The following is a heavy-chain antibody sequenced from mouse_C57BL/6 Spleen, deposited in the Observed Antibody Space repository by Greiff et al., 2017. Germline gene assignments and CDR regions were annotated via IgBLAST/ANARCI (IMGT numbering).Heavy chain of an antibody. CDR1: GYAFSSYW. V-gene: IGHV1-80*01. CDR3: AREVYYGNSYYYAMDY. D-gene: IGHD2-1*01. Sequence: VHLVESGAELVKPGASVKISCKASGYAFSSYWMNWVKQRPGKGLEWIGQIYPGDGDTNYNGKFKGKATLTADKSSSTAYMQLSSLTSEDSAVYFCAREVYYGNSYYYAMDYWGQGTSVTVSS. CDR2: IYPGDGDT. J-gene: IGHJ4*01.